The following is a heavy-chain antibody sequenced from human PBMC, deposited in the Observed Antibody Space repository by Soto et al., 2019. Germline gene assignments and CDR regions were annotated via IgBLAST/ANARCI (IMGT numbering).Heavy chain of an antibody. Sequence: SETLSLTCAVYGGSFSGYYWSWIRQPPGRGLEWIGEIHHSGRTSYNPSLKSRVTISADTSKNQFSLKLSSVTAADTAVYYCAKHSGWSFDYWGQGTLVTVSS. D-gene: IGHD6-19*01. CDR2: IHHSGRT. J-gene: IGHJ4*02. CDR1: GGSFSGYY. CDR3: AKHSGWSFDY. V-gene: IGHV4-34*01.